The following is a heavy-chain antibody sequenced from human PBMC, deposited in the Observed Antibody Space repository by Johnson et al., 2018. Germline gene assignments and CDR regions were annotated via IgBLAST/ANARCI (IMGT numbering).Heavy chain of an antibody. V-gene: IGHV1-3*01. J-gene: IGHJ3*02. CDR2: INGGNGNT. Sequence: QVQLVQSGAEVKKPGASVKVSCEASGYIFTNYPIHWVRHAPGQRLEWMGWINGGNGNTKYSQKFQGRVTITADESTSTAYRELSSLRSEDTAVYYCARDFVGATAQWAFDIWGQGTMVTVSS. CDR1: GYIFTNYP. D-gene: IGHD1-26*01. CDR3: ARDFVGATAQWAFDI.